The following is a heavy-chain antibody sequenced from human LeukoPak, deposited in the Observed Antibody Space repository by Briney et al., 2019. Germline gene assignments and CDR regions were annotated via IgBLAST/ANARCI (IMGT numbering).Heavy chain of an antibody. CDR1: GGTFSSYA. V-gene: IGHV1-69*13. D-gene: IGHD3-3*01. Sequence: SVKVSCKASGGTFSSYAISWVRQAPGQGLEWMGGIIPIFGTANYAQKFQGRVTITADESTSTAYMELSSLRSEDTAVYYCARWTKRITIFGVVTQPRHAFDIWGQGTMVTVSS. CDR2: IIPIFGTA. CDR3: ARWTKRITIFGVVTQPRHAFDI. J-gene: IGHJ3*02.